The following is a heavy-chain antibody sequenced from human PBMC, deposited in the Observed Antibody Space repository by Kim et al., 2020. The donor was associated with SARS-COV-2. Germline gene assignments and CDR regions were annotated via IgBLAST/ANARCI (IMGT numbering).Heavy chain of an antibody. J-gene: IGHJ4*02. CDR1: GYTFTSYA. D-gene: IGHD5-18*01. CDR2: INAGNGNT. CDR3: ARGGRIQLWLQFGDY. Sequence: ASVKVSCKASGYTFTSYAMHWVRQAPGQRLEWMGWINAGNGNTKYSQKFQGRVTITRDTSASTAYMELSSLRSEDTAVYYCARGGRIQLWLQFGDYWGQGTLVTVSS. V-gene: IGHV1-3*01.